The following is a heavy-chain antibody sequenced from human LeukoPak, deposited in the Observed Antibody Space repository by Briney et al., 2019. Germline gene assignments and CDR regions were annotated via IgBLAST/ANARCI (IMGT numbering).Heavy chain of an antibody. Sequence: GGSLRLSCAASGLTFSSYWMSWVRQAPGKGLEWVANIKQDGSEKYYVDSVKGRFTISRDNSKNTLYLQMNSLRAEDTAMYYCAKEGFCSSTCFHWGDVWGKGTTVTVSS. CDR1: GLTFSSYW. D-gene: IGHD2-2*01. V-gene: IGHV3-7*01. J-gene: IGHJ6*04. CDR2: IKQDGSEK. CDR3: AKEGFCSSTCFHWGDV.